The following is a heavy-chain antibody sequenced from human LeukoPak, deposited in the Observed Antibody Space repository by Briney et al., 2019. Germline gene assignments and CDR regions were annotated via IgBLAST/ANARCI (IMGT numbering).Heavy chain of an antibody. CDR1: GHTFTSYW. CDR3: TRRPDGGAADY. D-gene: IGHD3-16*01. CDR2: LYPGDSDT. Sequence: GESLKISCKGSGHTFTSYWIGWVRQMPGKGLEWMGILYPGDSDTRYSPSFQGQVTISADKSISTAYQQWSSLKASDTAMYYCTRRPDGGAADYWGQGTLVTVSS. V-gene: IGHV5-51*01. J-gene: IGHJ4*02.